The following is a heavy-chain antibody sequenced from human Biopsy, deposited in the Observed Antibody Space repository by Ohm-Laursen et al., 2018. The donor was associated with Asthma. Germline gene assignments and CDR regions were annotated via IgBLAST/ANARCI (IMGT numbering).Heavy chain of an antibody. J-gene: IGHJ4*01. Sequence: SLRLSCAASGFTFSTSWMTWVCQAPGKGLEWVSSISSLSRYKYYSDSLRGRVTISRDNAKSSLHLQMSSLRAEDTAVYFCARDFTIGSGSPFHFWGPGTLVTVSS. CDR2: ISSLSRYK. CDR3: ARDFTIGSGSPFHF. CDR1: GFTFSTSW. D-gene: IGHD3-10*01. V-gene: IGHV3-21*01.